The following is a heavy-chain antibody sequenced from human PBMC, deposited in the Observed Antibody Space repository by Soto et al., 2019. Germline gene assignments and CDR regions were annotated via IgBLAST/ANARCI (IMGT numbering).Heavy chain of an antibody. J-gene: IGHJ4*02. CDR3: ARGWAADYDSIDFDY. CDR2: INPNSGGT. D-gene: IGHD3-22*01. CDR1: GYTFTGYY. Sequence: QVQLVQSGAEVKKPGASVKVSCKASGYTFTGYYMHWVRQAPGQGLEWMGWINPNSGGTNYAQKFQGRVTMTRDTSISTGYMELSRLRSDDKAVYYCARGWAADYDSIDFDYWGQGTLVTVSS. V-gene: IGHV1-2*02.